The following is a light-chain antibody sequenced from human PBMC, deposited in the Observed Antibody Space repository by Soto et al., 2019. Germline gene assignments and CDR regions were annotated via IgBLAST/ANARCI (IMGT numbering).Light chain of an antibody. Sequence: SLLAPPPPLSGGPGQRGTLSFPRGSPHIASYSVHWYQQLPGGAPKLLIFDNTNRPSGVPDRFSGSKSGTSASLAITGLQAEDEADYYCQSFDNSLTDYYVFGTGTKVTVL. CDR1: SPHIASYS. J-gene: IGLJ1*01. CDR3: QSFDNSLTDYYV. V-gene: IGLV1-40*01. CDR2: DNT.